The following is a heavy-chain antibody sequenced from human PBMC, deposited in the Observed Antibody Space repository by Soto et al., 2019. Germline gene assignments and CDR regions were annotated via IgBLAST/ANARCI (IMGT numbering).Heavy chain of an antibody. CDR1: GFTFGTYA. Sequence: GGSLRLSCAASGFTFGTYAMHWVRQAPGKGLEWVAVIYYDGSNRYYGDAVKGRFTISRDNSKSTLYLQMSSLRAEDTAVYYCAKEEIYSSGPLDYWGQGTLVTVPQ. CDR2: IYYDGSNR. V-gene: IGHV3-33*06. D-gene: IGHD6-19*01. J-gene: IGHJ4*02. CDR3: AKEEIYSSGPLDY.